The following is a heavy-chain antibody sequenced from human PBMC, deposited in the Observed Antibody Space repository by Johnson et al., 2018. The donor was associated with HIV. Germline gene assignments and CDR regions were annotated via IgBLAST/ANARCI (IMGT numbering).Heavy chain of an antibody. CDR2: ISYDGSSK. V-gene: IGHV3-30-3*01. D-gene: IGHD3-10*01. Sequence: QMLLVESGGGVVQPGRSLRLSCAASGFTFSSYAMHWVRQAPGKGLEWVAVISYDGSSKYYADSVKGRFTISRDNSKNTLNLQMNSLRPEDTACYYCAKGMGLSIGELSDAFHFWGLGTVVTVSS. J-gene: IGHJ3*01. CDR3: AKGMGLSIGELSDAFHF. CDR1: GFTFSSYA.